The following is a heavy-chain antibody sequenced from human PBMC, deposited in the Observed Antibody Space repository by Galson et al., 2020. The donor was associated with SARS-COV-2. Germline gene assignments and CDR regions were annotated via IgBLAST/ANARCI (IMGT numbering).Heavy chain of an antibody. J-gene: IGHJ4*02. CDR1: GFTFSRSA. V-gene: IGHV3-23*01. Sequence: GESLKISCAASGFTFSRSAMSWVRQPPGKGLEWVSGISDSGGSTYYADSVKGRFTISRDNSKNTLYLQMNSLRAEDTAMYFCAKLSTTVTAGGDYYCDCWGQGTLVTVSS. CDR3: AKLSTTVTAGGDYYCDC. D-gene: IGHD4-17*01. CDR2: ISDSGGST.